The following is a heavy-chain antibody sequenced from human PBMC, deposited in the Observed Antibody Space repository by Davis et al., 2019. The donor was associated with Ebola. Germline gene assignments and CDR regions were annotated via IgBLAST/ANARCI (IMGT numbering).Heavy chain of an antibody. D-gene: IGHD1-26*01. Sequence: HSQTLSLTCAISGDGVSLTTDGWNWIRQSPSRGLEWLGRTYYNSDWYNDYAVSVKGRITINPDPSKNQFSLQLHSVTPEDTAVYYCARFRWELRGFDYWGQGTLVTVSS. CDR2: TYYNSDWYN. CDR1: GDGVSLTTDG. CDR3: ARFRWELRGFDY. V-gene: IGHV6-1*01. J-gene: IGHJ4*02.